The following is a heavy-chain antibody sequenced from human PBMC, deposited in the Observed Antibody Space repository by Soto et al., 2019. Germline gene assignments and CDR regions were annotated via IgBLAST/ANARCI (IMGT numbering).Heavy chain of an antibody. V-gene: IGHV3-30-3*01. CDR1: GFTFSSYA. Sequence: GGSLRLSCAASGFTFSSYAMHWVRQAPGKGLEWVAVISYDGSNKYYADSVKGRFTISRDNSKNTLYLQMNSLRAEGTAVYYCARDPLTVTTMNYYYGMDVWGQGTTVTVSS. J-gene: IGHJ6*02. D-gene: IGHD4-4*01. CDR2: ISYDGSNK. CDR3: ARDPLTVTTMNYYYGMDV.